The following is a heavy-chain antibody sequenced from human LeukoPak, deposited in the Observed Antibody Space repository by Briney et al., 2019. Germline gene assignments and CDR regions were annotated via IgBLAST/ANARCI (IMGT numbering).Heavy chain of an antibody. CDR2: IKQDGSEK. V-gene: IGHV3-7*04. CDR3: ARNHYYGSGSFNWFDP. CDR1: GLTFSSYW. D-gene: IGHD3-10*01. Sequence: PGGSLRLSCAASGLTFSSYWMSWVRQAPGKGLEWVANIKQDGSEKYYVDSVKGRFTISRDNAKNSLCLQMNSLRAEDTAVYYCARNHYYGSGSFNWFDPWGQGTLVTVSS. J-gene: IGHJ5*02.